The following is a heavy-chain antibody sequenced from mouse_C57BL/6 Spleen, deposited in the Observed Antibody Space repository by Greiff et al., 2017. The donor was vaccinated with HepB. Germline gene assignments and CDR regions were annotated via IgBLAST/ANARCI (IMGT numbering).Heavy chain of an antibody. V-gene: IGHV1-53*01. D-gene: IGHD1-1*01. J-gene: IGHJ1*03. CDR2: INPSNGGT. CDR3: ARDYGSSYDWYFDV. Sequence: QVQLQQPGTELVKPGASVKLSCKASGYTFTSYWMHWVKQGPGQGLEWIGNINPSNGGTNYNEKFKSKATLTVDKSSSTAYMQLSSLTSEDSAVYYCARDYGSSYDWYFDVWGTGTTVTVSS. CDR1: GYTFTSYW.